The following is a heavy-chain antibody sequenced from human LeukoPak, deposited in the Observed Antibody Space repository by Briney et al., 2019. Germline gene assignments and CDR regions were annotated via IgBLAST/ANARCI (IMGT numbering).Heavy chain of an antibody. CDR2: IWSDGSNK. CDR1: GFTFSGYG. J-gene: IGHJ4*02. Sequence: QSGGSLRLSCAASGFTFSGYGMHWVRQAPGKGLEWVTVIWSDGSNKYYADSVKGRFTISRDNSKNTLYLQMNSLRAEDTAVYFCAKRSPYSSSFPKFDYWGQGTLVTVSS. V-gene: IGHV3-33*06. CDR3: AKRSPYSSSFPKFDY. D-gene: IGHD6-6*01.